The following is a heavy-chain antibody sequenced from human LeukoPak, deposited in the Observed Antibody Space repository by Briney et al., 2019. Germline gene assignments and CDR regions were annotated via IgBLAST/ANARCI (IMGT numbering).Heavy chain of an antibody. CDR1: GFTVSSNY. Sequence: GGSLRLSCAASGFTVSSNYMSWVHQAPGKGLEWVSVIYSGGTTYYADSVKGRFTISRDNSKDTLYLQMNSLRAEDTAVYYCARGTIRAFDYWGQGTLVTVSS. J-gene: IGHJ4*02. V-gene: IGHV3-53*01. CDR2: IYSGGTT. CDR3: ARGTIRAFDY.